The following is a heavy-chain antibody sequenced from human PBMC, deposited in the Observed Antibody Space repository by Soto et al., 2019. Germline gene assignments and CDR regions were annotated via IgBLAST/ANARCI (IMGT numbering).Heavy chain of an antibody. J-gene: IGHJ5*02. Sequence: GGSLRLSCAASGFTFSSYAMHWVRQAPGKGLEWVAFISSNGSNIYYADSVKGRFTISRDNAKNSLYLQMNSLRAEDTAVYYSARDLYWFDPWGQGTLVTVSS. CDR2: ISSNGSNI. CDR3: ARDLYWFDP. CDR1: GFTFSSYA. V-gene: IGHV3-30-3*01.